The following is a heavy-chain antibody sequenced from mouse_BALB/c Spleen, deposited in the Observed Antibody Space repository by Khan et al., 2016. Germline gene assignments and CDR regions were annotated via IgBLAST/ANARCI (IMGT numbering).Heavy chain of an antibody. CDR2: ISHSGDS. Sequence: VQLQESGPSLAKPSQTLSLTCSVTGDSITSGHWNWIRKFPGNKFDFMGYISHSGDSYYNPSLKSRISITRDPSKNQYYLQLNSVTTEDTATYYCATWDDYGSAFAYWGQGTLVTVSA. CDR3: ATWDDYGSAFAY. D-gene: IGHD1-2*01. CDR1: GDSITSGH. J-gene: IGHJ3*01. V-gene: IGHV3-8*02.